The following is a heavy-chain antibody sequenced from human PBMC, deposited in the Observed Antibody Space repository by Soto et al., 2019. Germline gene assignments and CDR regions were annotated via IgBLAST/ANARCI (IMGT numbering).Heavy chain of an antibody. V-gene: IGHV3-30-3*01. D-gene: IGHD2-2*01. CDR3: PRTACSSTSCPPDY. Sequence: QVQLVESGGGVVQPGRSLRLSCAASGFTFSSYAMHWVRQAPGKGLEWVAVISYDGSNKYYADSVKGRFTISRDNSKNTLYLQMNSLRAEDTAVYYCPRTACSSTSCPPDYWGQGTLVTVST. J-gene: IGHJ4*02. CDR2: ISYDGSNK. CDR1: GFTFSSYA.